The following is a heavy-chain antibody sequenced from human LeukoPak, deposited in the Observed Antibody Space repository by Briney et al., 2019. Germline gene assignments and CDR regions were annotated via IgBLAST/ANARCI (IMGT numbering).Heavy chain of an antibody. CDR1: GFTFSNGW. Sequence: GGSLRLSCAASGFTFSNGWMSWVRQAPGKGLERVGRIKSKNDGGTTDYAAPVKGRFTISRDDSKTTLYPQMNSLKTEDTAVYYCTTEYVATSSGWYPYYYYGMDVWGQGTTVTVSS. V-gene: IGHV3-15*01. CDR3: TTEYVATSSGWYPYYYYGMDV. D-gene: IGHD6-19*01. J-gene: IGHJ6*02. CDR2: IKSKNDGGTT.